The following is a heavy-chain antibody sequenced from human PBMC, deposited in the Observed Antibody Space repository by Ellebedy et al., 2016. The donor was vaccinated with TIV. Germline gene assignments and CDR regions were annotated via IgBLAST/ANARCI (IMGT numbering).Heavy chain of an antibody. J-gene: IGHJ4*02. CDR3: ARVSNGNTVVDY. CDR1: GYSFTNYD. Sequence: AASVKVSCKASGYSFTNYDINRVRQATGQGLEWMGWMNPNSGDTGSAQKFQGRVIMTRSTSTGTAYLELRSLRSEDTAVYYCARVSNGNTVVDYWGQGTLVTVSS. CDR2: MNPNSGDT. V-gene: IGHV1-8*01. D-gene: IGHD2-21*01.